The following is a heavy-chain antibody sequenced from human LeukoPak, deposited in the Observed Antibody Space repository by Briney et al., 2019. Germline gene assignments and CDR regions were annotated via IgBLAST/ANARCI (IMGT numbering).Heavy chain of an antibody. J-gene: IGHJ4*02. CDR1: EDTFSIYA. CDR2: IIPIFATA. CDR3: ARGISRVYPAANFDY. Sequence: ASVKVSCKASEDTFSIYAISWVRQAPGQGLEWMGGIIPIFATANYAQKFQGRVTITADEPTSTAYMELSSLRSEDTAVYYCARGISRVYPAANFDYWGQGTLVTVSS. V-gene: IGHV1-69*13. D-gene: IGHD2-2*01.